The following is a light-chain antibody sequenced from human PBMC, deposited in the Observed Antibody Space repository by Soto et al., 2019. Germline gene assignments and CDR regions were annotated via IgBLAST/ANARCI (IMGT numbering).Light chain of an antibody. CDR3: SSYTTTNTYV. J-gene: IGLJ1*01. CDR2: EVG. CDR1: SRDVGGYNY. V-gene: IGLV2-14*01. Sequence: QSALTQPASVSGSPGQSITISCTGTSRDVGGYNYVSWNQQHPGKAPKLIIYEVGNRPSGVSNRFSGSKSGDTASLTISGLQAEDEADYYCSSYTTTNTYVFGTGTKLTVL.